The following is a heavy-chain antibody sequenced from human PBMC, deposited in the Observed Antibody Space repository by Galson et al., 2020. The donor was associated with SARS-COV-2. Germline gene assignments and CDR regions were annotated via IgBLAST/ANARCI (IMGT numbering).Heavy chain of an antibody. V-gene: IGHV4-39*01. CDR1: GGSISSSSYY. J-gene: IGHJ2*01. D-gene: IGHD3-22*01. CDR3: ARNYYDGSGHWYFDL. CDR2: IYYSGST. Sequence: ASETLSLTCTVSGGSISSSSYYWGWIRQPPGKGLEWIGSIYYSGSTYYNPSLKSRVTISVDTSKNQFSLKLSSVTAADTAVYYCARNYYDGSGHWYFDLWGRGTLVTVSS.